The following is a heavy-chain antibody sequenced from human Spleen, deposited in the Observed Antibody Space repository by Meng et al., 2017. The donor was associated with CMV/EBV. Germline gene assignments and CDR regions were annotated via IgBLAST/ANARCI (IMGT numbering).Heavy chain of an antibody. D-gene: IGHD6-19*01. CDR3: ARGYSSGWSGSAPDY. V-gene: IGHV1-2*02. J-gene: IGHJ4*02. Sequence: ASVKVSCKASGYTFTAHYFHWVRQAPGQGLEWMGWINPNIRGTNYAQNFQGRVTMTTDTSISTAYMEVTRLRSDDTALYYYARGYSSGWSGSAPDYWGQGTQVTVSS. CDR2: INPNIRGT. CDR1: GYTFTAHY.